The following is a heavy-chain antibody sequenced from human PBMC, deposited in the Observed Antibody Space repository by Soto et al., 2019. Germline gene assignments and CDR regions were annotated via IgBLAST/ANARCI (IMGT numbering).Heavy chain of an antibody. CDR1: GYTFTSYG. D-gene: IGHD1-26*01. V-gene: IGHV1-3*01. CDR2: INAGNGNT. CDR3: ASGARPYYYYYGMDV. J-gene: IGHJ6*02. Sequence: ASVKVSCKASGYTFTSYGMHWVRHAPGQRLEWMGWINAGNGNTKYSQKFQGRVTITRDTSASTAYMELSSLRSEDTAVYYCASGARPYYYYYGMDVWGQGTTVTVSS.